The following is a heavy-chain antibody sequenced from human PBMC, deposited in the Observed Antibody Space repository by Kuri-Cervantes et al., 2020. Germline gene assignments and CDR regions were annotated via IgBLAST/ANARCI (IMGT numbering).Heavy chain of an antibody. CDR1: GYSISSGYY. J-gene: IGHJ3*02. D-gene: IGHD4-17*01. V-gene: IGHV4-38-2*01. CDR2: IYHSGSA. Sequence: SETLSLTCAASGYSISSGYYWGWIRQPPGKGLEWIGSIYHSGSAYYNPSLKSRVTISVDTSKNQFSLKLSSVTAADTAVYYCARVAGDYDAFDIWGQGTMVTVSS. CDR3: ARVAGDYDAFDI.